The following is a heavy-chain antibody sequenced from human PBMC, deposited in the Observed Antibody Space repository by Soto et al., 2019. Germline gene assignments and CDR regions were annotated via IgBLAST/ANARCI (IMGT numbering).Heavy chain of an antibody. D-gene: IGHD1-7*01. Sequence: AAAKVSCKASGYTFTSYGIRWVRQAPGHGLEWMGWISAYNGNTNYAQKLQGRVTMTTDTSTSTAYMELRSLRSDDTAVYYCARVSCFIWNYVMCSEGPFDYWGQGTLVTVSS. J-gene: IGHJ4*02. CDR3: ARVSCFIWNYVMCSEGPFDY. V-gene: IGHV1-18*01. CDR2: ISAYNGNT. CDR1: GYTFTSYG.